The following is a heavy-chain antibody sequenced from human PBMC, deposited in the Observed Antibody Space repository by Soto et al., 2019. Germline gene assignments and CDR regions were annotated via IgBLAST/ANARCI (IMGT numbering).Heavy chain of an antibody. D-gene: IGHD3-3*01. Sequence: GASVKVSCKASGGTFSSYTISWVRQAPGQGLEWMGRIIPILGIANYAQKFQGRVTITADKSTSTANMELSSLRSEDTAVYYCAGADFDFWSGSQKPDYYYYYMDVWGKGTTLTVSS. CDR2: IIPILGIA. CDR3: AGADFDFWSGSQKPDYYYYYMDV. J-gene: IGHJ6*03. V-gene: IGHV1-69*02. CDR1: GGTFSSYT.